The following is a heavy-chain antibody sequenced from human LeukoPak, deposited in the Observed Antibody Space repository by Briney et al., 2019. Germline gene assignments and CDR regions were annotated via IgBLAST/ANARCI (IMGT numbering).Heavy chain of an antibody. CDR3: AKDRSVVVTATIDY. J-gene: IGHJ4*02. V-gene: IGHV3-33*06. D-gene: IGHD2-21*02. Sequence: GRSLRLSCAASGFTFSIHGMHWVRQAPGKGLEWVAVIWYDGSKKYYADSVKGRFTISRDTSKNSLYMQMTSLTVAGMALYYCAKDRSVVVTATIDYWGQGTLVTVSS. CDR1: GFTFSIHG. CDR2: IWYDGSKK.